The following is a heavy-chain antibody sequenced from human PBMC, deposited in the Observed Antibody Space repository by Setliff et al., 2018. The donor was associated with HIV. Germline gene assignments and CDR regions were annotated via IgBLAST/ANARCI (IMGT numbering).Heavy chain of an antibody. Sequence: GGSLRLSCTASGFTFGDFAVTWVRQAPGKGLEWVGFIRSKAYGGTTDYAASVKGRFTISRDDSKSIGYLQMKSLKTEDTAVYYCATSPAGEILGSRPFYFDYWGQGTLVTVSS. CDR1: GFTFGDFA. J-gene: IGHJ4*02. CDR3: ATSPAGEILGSRPFYFDY. D-gene: IGHD3-10*01. CDR2: IRSKAYGGTT. V-gene: IGHV3-49*04.